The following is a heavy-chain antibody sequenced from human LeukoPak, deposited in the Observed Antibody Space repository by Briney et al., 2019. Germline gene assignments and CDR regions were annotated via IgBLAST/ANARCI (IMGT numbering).Heavy chain of an antibody. J-gene: IGHJ6*02. CDR2: IIPIFGTA. D-gene: IGHD3-10*01. V-gene: IGHV1-69*13. CDR1: GGTFSSYA. Sequence: SVKVSCKASGGTFSSYAISWVRQAPGQGLEWMGGIIPIFGTANYAQKFQGRVTITADESTSTAYMELSSLRSEDTAVYYCARETITMVRGVNYYYGMDVWGQGTTVTVSS. CDR3: ARETITMVRGVNYYYGMDV.